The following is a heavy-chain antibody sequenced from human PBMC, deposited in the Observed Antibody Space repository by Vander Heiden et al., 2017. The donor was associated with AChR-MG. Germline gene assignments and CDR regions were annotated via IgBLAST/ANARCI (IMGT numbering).Heavy chain of an antibody. CDR1: GGSIMSSRYY. Sequence: QLQLQESGPGLVQPSETLSLTCTVPGGSIMSSRYYWGWIRQPPGKGLEWIGSIYYSGSTYYNPSLKSRVTISVDTSKNQFSLKLSSVTAADTAVYYCARHNPAVAGTGDYWGQGTLVTVSS. J-gene: IGHJ4*02. V-gene: IGHV4-39*01. CDR2: IYYSGST. CDR3: ARHNPAVAGTGDY. D-gene: IGHD6-19*01.